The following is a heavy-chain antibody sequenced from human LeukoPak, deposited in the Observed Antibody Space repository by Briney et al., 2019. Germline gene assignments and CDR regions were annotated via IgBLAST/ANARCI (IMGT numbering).Heavy chain of an antibody. CDR1: GFTFSHYS. D-gene: IGHD1-26*01. CDR3: ARVEGGSYRYADY. Sequence: GGSLRLSCAASGFTFSHYSMNWVRQAPGQGLEWVSSISSSSSYIYYADSVEGRFTISRDNANNSLYLQMNSLRAEDTAVYYCARVEGGSYRYADYWGQGTLVTVSS. CDR2: ISSSSSYI. V-gene: IGHV3-21*01. J-gene: IGHJ4*02.